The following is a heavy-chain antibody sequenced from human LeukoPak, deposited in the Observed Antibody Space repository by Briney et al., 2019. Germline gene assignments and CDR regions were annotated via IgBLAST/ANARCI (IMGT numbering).Heavy chain of an antibody. D-gene: IGHD3-3*01. V-gene: IGHV1-2*02. CDR3: ARESFWSGYYRLYYFDY. Sequence: ASVKVSCKASGYTFTGYYMHWVRQAPGQGLEWMGWINPNSGGTNYAQKFQGRVTMTRDTSISTAYMELSRLRSDHTAVYYCARESFWSGYYRLYYFDYWGQGTLVTVSS. J-gene: IGHJ4*02. CDR1: GYTFTGYY. CDR2: INPNSGGT.